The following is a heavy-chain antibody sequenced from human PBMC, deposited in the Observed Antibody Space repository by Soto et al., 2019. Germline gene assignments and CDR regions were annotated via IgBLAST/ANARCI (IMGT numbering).Heavy chain of an antibody. Sequence: EVQLLESGGGLVQPGGSLRLSCAASGFTFSSYAMSWVRQAPGKGLEWVSAISGSGGSTYYADSVKGRFTISRDNSKNTLYLQMNSLRAEDTAVYYCAKVLADHCSGGSCPNWVQGTLVTVSS. CDR3: AKVLADHCSGGSCPN. CDR2: ISGSGGST. V-gene: IGHV3-23*01. CDR1: GFTFSSYA. D-gene: IGHD2-15*01. J-gene: IGHJ4*02.